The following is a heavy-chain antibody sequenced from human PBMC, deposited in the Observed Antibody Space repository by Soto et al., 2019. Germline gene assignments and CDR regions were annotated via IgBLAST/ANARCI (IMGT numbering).Heavy chain of an antibody. Sequence: EVQLVQSGAEVKEPGESLQISCKGSGYSFSNYWIRWVRQMPGKGLEWMGIIYPGDSDTRYSPSFQGQVTISADKSISTAYLQWSSLTASDTAMYYCVRQSVDTAPGPWGQGTLVTVSS. D-gene: IGHD5-18*01. V-gene: IGHV5-51*01. CDR3: VRQSVDTAPGP. CDR1: GYSFSNYW. CDR2: IYPGDSDT. J-gene: IGHJ5*02.